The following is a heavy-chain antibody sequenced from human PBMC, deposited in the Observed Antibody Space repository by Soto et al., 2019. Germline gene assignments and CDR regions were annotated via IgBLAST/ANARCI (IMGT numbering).Heavy chain of an antibody. CDR1: GCTFTGYY. V-gene: IGHV1-2*02. CDR2: INPNSGGT. Sequence: ASVKVSCKASGCTFTGYYMHWVRQAPGQGLEWMGWINPNSGGTNYAQKFQGRVTMTRDTSISTAYMELSRLRSDDTAVYYCASSPDPYYYGMDVWGQGTTVTVSS. CDR3: ASSPDPYYYGMDV. J-gene: IGHJ6*02.